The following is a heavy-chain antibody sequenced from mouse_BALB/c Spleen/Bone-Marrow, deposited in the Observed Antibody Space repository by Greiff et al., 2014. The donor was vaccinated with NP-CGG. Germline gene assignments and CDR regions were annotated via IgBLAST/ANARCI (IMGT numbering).Heavy chain of an antibody. J-gene: IGHJ4*01. D-gene: IGHD3-3*01. Sequence: EVKLVESGGGLVQPGGSRKLSCAASGFTFSSFGMHWVRQAPEKGLEWVAYISSGSSTIYYADTMKGRFTISRDNPKNTLFLQMASLRSEDTAMYYCTRSGTLGPMDYWGQGTSVTVSS. CDR2: ISSGSSTI. CDR1: GFTFSSFG. V-gene: IGHV5-17*02. CDR3: TRSGTLGPMDY.